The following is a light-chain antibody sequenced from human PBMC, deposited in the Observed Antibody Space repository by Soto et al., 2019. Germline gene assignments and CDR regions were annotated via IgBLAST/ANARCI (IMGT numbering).Light chain of an antibody. CDR2: YDN. CDR1: NIGRKS. V-gene: IGLV3-21*04. CDR3: QVSDSSSDHVV. J-gene: IGLJ2*01. Sequence: SYELTQPPSVSVAPGKTARITCGGNNIGRKSVHWYQQKPGQAPVLVIYYDNDRPSGIPERFSGSNSGNTATLTISRVEAGDEADYYCQVSDSSSDHVVFGGGTKLTVL.